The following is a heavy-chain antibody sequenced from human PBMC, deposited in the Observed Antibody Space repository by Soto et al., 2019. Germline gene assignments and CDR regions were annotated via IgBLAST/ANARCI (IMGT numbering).Heavy chain of an antibody. Sequence: EVQLLESGGGLVQPGGSLRLSCAASGFTFSSYAMSWVRQAPGKGLEWVSAISGSGGSTYYADSVKGRFTISRDNSKNSVEMQMNRLRAGFTAVYYGAKDATWIQLWLVAQSDYWSQGTLVTVSS. CDR3: AKDATWIQLWLVAQSDY. J-gene: IGHJ4*02. CDR1: GFTFSSYA. D-gene: IGHD5-18*01. V-gene: IGHV3-23*01. CDR2: ISGSGGST.